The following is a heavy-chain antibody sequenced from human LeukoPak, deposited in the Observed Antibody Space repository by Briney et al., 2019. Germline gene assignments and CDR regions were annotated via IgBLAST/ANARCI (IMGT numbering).Heavy chain of an antibody. Sequence: SETLSLTCTVSGGSISSYYWSWIRQPPGKGLEWIGYIYYSGSTNYNPSLKSRVTISVDTSKNQFSLKLSSVTAADTAVYYRARGSTYSSSLNWFDPWGQGTLVTVSS. CDR1: GGSISSYY. V-gene: IGHV4-59*01. CDR2: IYYSGST. J-gene: IGHJ5*02. CDR3: ARGSTYSSSLNWFDP. D-gene: IGHD6-13*01.